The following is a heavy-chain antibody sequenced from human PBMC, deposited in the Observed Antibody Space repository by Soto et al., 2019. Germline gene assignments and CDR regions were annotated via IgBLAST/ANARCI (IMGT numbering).Heavy chain of an antibody. CDR1: GDYIHVGGYY. Sequence: SLTCSVSGDYIHVGGYYWTWIRQRPGKGLEWMGYIYYTGKTYYNPSLESRLTMSVDRSKNQFSLRLTSVTAADTAVYFCGRDLTSNANCIDPWGQGTLVTVS. CDR3: GRDLTSNANCIDP. V-gene: IGHV4-30-4*01. D-gene: IGHD2-2*01. CDR2: IYYTGKT. J-gene: IGHJ5*02.